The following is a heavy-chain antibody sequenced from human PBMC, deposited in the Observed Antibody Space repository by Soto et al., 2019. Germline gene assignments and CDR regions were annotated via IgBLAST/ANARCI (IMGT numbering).Heavy chain of an antibody. CDR1: GGSISSYY. Sequence: SETLSLTCTVSGGSISSYYWSWIRQPPGKGLEWIGYIYYSGSTNYNPSLKSRVTISVDTSKNQFSLKLSSVTAADTAVYYCARSSIAAADYYFDYWGQGTLVTVSS. D-gene: IGHD6-13*01. CDR2: IYYSGST. J-gene: IGHJ4*02. CDR3: ARSSIAAADYYFDY. V-gene: IGHV4-59*01.